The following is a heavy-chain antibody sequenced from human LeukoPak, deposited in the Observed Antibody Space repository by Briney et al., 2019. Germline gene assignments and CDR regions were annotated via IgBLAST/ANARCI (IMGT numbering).Heavy chain of an antibody. D-gene: IGHD2-2*01. V-gene: IGHV3-30-3*01. CDR2: ISYDGSNK. Sequence: GRSLRLSCAASGFTFSSYAMHWVRQTPGKGLEWVAVISYDGSNKYYADSVKGRFTISRDNSKNTLYLQMNSLRAEDTAVYYCARGGNDIVVVPAAPYGGFDPWGQGTLVTVSS. CDR1: GFTFSSYA. CDR3: ARGGNDIVVVPAAPYGGFDP. J-gene: IGHJ5*02.